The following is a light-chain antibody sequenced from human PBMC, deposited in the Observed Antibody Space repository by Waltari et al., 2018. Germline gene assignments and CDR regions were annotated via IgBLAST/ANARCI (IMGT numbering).Light chain of an antibody. Sequence: SSELTQPPSVSVSPGQTARITCSGDALPTHYAYLYQQKPGQAPVLVIYKDSERPSGIPERFSGSSSGTTVTLTISGVQAEDEAAYYCQSADSSGTYPNWMFGGGTKLTVL. CDR3: QSADSSGTYPNWM. J-gene: IGLJ3*02. CDR1: ALPTHY. CDR2: KDS. V-gene: IGLV3-25*03.